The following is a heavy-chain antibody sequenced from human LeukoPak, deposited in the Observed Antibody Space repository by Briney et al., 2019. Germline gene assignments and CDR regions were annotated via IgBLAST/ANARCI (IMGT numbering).Heavy chain of an antibody. CDR3: ARLTALAGHRGAFDI. CDR2: IYYNGNT. J-gene: IGHJ3*02. Sequence: SETLSLTCNVSGGSIGGHTFYWDWIRQPPGKGLEWIATIYYNGNTFYNPSLKSRVAISIDMSKSQFSLHLSSVTAADTAIYYCARLTALAGHRGAFDIWSPGTMVTVSS. CDR1: GGSIGGHTFY. D-gene: IGHD6-19*01. V-gene: IGHV4-39*01.